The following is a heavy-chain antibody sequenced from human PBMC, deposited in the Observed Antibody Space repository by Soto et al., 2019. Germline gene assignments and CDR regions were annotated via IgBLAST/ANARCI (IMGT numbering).Heavy chain of an antibody. V-gene: IGHV1-18*01. CDR1: GYTFTSYG. D-gene: IGHD1-26*01. J-gene: IGHJ6*02. CDR3: ARDNYQAGADDYGMDV. CDR2: ISAYNGNT. Sequence: QVQLVQSGAEVKKPGASVKVSCKASGYTFTSYGISWVRQAPGQGLEWMGWISAYNGNTNYAQKLQGRVTMTTDTSTSTAYMELRSLRSDDPAVYYCARDNYQAGADDYGMDVWGQGTTVTVSS.